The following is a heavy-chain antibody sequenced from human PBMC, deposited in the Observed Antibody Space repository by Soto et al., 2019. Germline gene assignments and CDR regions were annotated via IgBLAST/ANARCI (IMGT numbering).Heavy chain of an antibody. CDR1: GGSISSGGYS. D-gene: IGHD2-2*01. Sequence: SETLSLTCAVPGGSISSGGYSWSWIRQPPGKGLEWIGYMYPSGTTYYNPSLKSRVTMSVDRSKNQFSLKLISVTAADTAVYYCARAFSTSKPSYFDYWGQGTLVTVSS. CDR3: ARAFSTSKPSYFDY. J-gene: IGHJ4*02. CDR2: MYPSGTT. V-gene: IGHV4-30-2*01.